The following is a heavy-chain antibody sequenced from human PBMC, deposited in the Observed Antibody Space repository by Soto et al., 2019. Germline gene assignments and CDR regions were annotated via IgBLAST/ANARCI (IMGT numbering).Heavy chain of an antibody. CDR1: GGSISNHY. Sequence: QVQLQESGPGLVKPSETLSLTCTVSGGSISNHYWSWIRQPTGKGLEWIGYIYYNGNTNYNPSLKSRVTMSVDTSKNQFSLKLSSVTAADTAVYYCARSNWYSEYWGQGTLVTVSS. CDR2: IYYNGNT. J-gene: IGHJ4*02. V-gene: IGHV4-59*11. CDR3: ARSNWYSEY. D-gene: IGHD7-27*01.